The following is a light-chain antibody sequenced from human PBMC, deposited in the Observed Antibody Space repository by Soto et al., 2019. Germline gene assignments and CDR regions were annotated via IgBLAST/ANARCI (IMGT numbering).Light chain of an antibody. V-gene: IGLV2-8*01. J-gene: IGLJ2*01. CDR2: EVS. Sequence: QSVLTQPRSVSGSPGQSVTISCTGTSSDVGAYNYVSWYQQHPGKAPKLIIYEVSQRPSGVPDRFSGSKSGNTASLTVSGLQLEDEADYYCSSFTGSDNPFGGGTKLTVL. CDR3: SSFTGSDNP. CDR1: SSDVGAYNY.